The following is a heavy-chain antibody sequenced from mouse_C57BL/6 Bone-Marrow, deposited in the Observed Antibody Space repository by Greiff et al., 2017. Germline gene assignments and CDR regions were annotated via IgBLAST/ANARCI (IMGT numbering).Heavy chain of an antibody. CDR3: AIYYGSSPWFAY. CDR1: GFSLTSYA. J-gene: IGHJ3*01. V-gene: IGHV2-9-1*01. D-gene: IGHD1-1*01. CDR2: IWTGGGT. Sequence: VMLVESGPGLVAPSQSLSITCTVSGFSLTSYAISWVRQPPGKGLEWLGVIWTGGGTNYNSALKSRLSISKDNSKSQVFLKMNSLQTDDTARYYCAIYYGSSPWFAYWGQGTLVTVSA.